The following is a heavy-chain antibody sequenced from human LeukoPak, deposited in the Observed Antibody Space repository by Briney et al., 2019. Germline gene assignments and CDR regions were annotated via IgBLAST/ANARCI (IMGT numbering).Heavy chain of an antibody. CDR3: ARLTVDTAMVSLGYYYYYYYMDV. V-gene: IGHV4-39*07. D-gene: IGHD5-18*01. J-gene: IGHJ6*03. CDR2: IYYSGST. Sequence: SETLSLTCTVSGGSISSSSYYWGWIRQPPGKGLEWIGSIYYSGSTYYNPSLKSRVTISVDTSKDQFSLKLSSVTAADTAVYYCARLTVDTAMVSLGYYYYYYYMDVWGKGTTVTVSS. CDR1: GGSISSSSYY.